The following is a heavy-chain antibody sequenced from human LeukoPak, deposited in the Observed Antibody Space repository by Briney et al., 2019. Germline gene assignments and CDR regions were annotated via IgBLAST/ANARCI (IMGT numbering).Heavy chain of an antibody. D-gene: IGHD2-21*02. V-gene: IGHV4-34*01. Sequence: KPSETLSLTCAVYGGSFSGYYWSWIRQPPGKGLEWIGEINHSGSTNYNPSLKSRVTISVDTSKNQFSLKLSSVTAADTAVYYCARGEDQVVTATNYFDYWGQGTLVTVSS. CDR3: ARGEDQVVTATNYFDY. CDR2: INHSGST. J-gene: IGHJ4*02. CDR1: GGSFSGYY.